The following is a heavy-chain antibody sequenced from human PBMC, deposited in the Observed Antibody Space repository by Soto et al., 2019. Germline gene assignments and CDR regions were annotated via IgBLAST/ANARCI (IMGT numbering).Heavy chain of an antibody. CDR3: TRGLLGGAPSYTFHGMDV. J-gene: IGHJ6*01. CDR2: SRNRVNSHTT. V-gene: IGHV3-72*01. CDR1: GFTFSDHY. Sequence: EMQLVESGGGLVQPGGSLRLSCAASGFTFSDHYMDWVRQAPGKGLEWVARSRNRVNSHTTEYAASVKGRFTISRDESKSSLYLQMNSLKIEDTAVYYCTRGLLGGAPSYTFHGMDVWGQGTTVTVSS. D-gene: IGHD1-26*01.